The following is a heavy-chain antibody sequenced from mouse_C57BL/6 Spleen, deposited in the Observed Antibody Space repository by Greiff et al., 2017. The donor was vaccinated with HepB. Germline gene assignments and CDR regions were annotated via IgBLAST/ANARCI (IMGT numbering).Heavy chain of an antibody. CDR1: GYTFTDYN. CDR3: ARSPYDNGLYYWSMDD. V-gene: IGHV1-18*01. J-gene: IGHJ4*01. Sequence: VKLQQSGPELVKPGASVKIPCKASGYTFTDYNMDWVKQSPGKSLEWIGDINPNNGGTNYNQKFKGKATLTVDKSSNTAYMKLRSLTSEDTAVYYCARSPYDNGLYYWSMDDWGKGTTVTVSS. D-gene: IGHD1-1*01. CDR2: INPNNGGT.